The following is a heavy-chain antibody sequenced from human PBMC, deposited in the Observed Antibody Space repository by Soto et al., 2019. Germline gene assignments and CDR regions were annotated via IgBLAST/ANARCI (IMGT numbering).Heavy chain of an antibody. D-gene: IGHD2-21*02. CDR1: GFTFDDYA. J-gene: IGHJ4*02. CDR2: ISWNSGSI. CDR3: AKDISGGNSGFDY. Sequence: GGSLRLSCAASGFTFDDYAMHWVRQAPGKGLEWVSGISWNSGSIGYADSVKGRFTISRDNAKNSLYLQMNSLRAEDTALYYCAKDISGGNSGFDYWGQGTLVTVSS. V-gene: IGHV3-9*01.